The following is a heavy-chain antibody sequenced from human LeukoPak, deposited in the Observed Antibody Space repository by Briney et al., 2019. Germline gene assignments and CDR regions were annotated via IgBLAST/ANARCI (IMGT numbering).Heavy chain of an antibody. V-gene: IGHV1-18*01. J-gene: IGHJ4*02. CDR3: ARDHQAYCGGDCYSKDLDY. CDR1: GYTFTSYG. CDR2: ISAYNGNT. D-gene: IGHD2-21*02. Sequence: ASVTVSCKASGYTFTSYGISWVRQAPGQGLEWMGWISAYNGNTNYAQELQGRVTMTTDTSTSTAYMELRSLRSDDTAVYYCARDHQAYCGGDCYSKDLDYWGQGTLVTVSS.